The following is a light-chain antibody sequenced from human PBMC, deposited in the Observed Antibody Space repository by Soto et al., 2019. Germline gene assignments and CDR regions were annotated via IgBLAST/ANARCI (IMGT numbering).Light chain of an antibody. CDR3: QQYNNWPLT. CDR1: QSVGSN. V-gene: IGKV3-15*01. J-gene: IGKJ3*01. Sequence: EIVMTQSPATLSVSPGERATLSCRASQSVGSNLAWYQQKPGQAPRLLIYGASSRPTGIPARFSGSESGTEFTLTISSLQSEDFAVYYCQQYNNWPLTFGPGTKLDIK. CDR2: GAS.